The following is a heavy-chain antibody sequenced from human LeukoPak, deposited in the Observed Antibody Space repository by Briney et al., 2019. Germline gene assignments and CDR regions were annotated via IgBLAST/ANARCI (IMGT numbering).Heavy chain of an antibody. CDR1: GSTVSTTY. D-gene: IGHD6-19*01. CDR3: ARHIISSGWYTGFDP. V-gene: IGHV3-53*01. J-gene: IGHJ5*02. Sequence: GGSLRLSCAVSGSTVSTTYVSWVRQAAGKGLEWVSVIYSGGSTYYGDSVKGRFTMSRDNSKSTFYLQMSSLRAEDTAVYYRARHIISSGWYTGFDPWGQGTLVTVSS. CDR2: IYSGGST.